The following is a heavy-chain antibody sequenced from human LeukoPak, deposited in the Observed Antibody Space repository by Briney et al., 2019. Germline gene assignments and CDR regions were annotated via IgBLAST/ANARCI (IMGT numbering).Heavy chain of an antibody. CDR1: GGSISRSPYY. J-gene: IGHJ6*03. V-gene: IGHV4-39*01. CDR2: ISYSGST. Sequence: SETLSLTCSVSGGSISRSPYYWGWIRQPPGKGLEWIGTISYSGSTYYNPSLKSRVTIFVDTSKNQFSLKLSSVTAADTAVFYCARLTQDYYYYYMGVWGKGTTVTISS. CDR3: ARLTQDYYYYYMGV.